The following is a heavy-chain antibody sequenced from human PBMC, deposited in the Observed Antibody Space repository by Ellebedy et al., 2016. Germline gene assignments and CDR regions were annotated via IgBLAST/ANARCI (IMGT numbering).Heavy chain of an antibody. Sequence: SETLSLXXAVYGGSFSGYYWSWIRQPPGKGLEWIGEINHSGSTNYNPSLKSRVTISVDTSKNQFSLKLSSVTAADTAVYYCARHRTGGRITIFGVVSYWFDPWGQGTLVTVSS. CDR2: INHSGST. D-gene: IGHD3-3*01. CDR3: ARHRTGGRITIFGVVSYWFDP. V-gene: IGHV4-34*01. J-gene: IGHJ5*02. CDR1: GGSFSGYY.